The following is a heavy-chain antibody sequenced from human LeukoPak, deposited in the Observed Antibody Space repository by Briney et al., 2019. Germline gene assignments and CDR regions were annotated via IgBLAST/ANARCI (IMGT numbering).Heavy chain of an antibody. CDR3: ARDESSGWYGGSGMDV. CDR2: INPNSGGT. V-gene: IGHV1-2*02. Sequence: ASVKVSCKASGYTFTGYYMHWVRQAPGQGLEWMGWINPNSGGTNYAQKFQGRVTMTRDTSISTAYMELSRLRSDDTAVYYCARDESSGWYGGSGMDVWGQGTTVTVSS. CDR1: GYTFTGYY. D-gene: IGHD6-19*01. J-gene: IGHJ6*02.